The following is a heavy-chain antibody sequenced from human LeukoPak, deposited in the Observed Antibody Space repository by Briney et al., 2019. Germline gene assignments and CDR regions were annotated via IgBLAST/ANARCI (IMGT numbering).Heavy chain of an antibody. CDR1: GYTFTSYG. V-gene: IGHV1-18*01. CDR3: ARDGSSSWYPPYYFDY. CDR2: ISAYNGNT. J-gene: IGHJ4*02. Sequence: GASVKVSCKASGYTFTSYGISWVPQAPGQGLEWMGWISAYNGNTNYAQKLQGRVTMTTDTSTSTAYMELRSLRSDDTAVYYCARDGSSSWYPPYYFDYWGQGTLVTVSS. D-gene: IGHD6-13*01.